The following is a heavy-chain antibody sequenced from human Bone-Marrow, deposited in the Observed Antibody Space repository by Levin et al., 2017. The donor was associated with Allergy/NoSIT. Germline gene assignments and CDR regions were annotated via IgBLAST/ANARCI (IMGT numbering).Heavy chain of an antibody. D-gene: IGHD2-21*02. V-gene: IGHV1-8*01. CDR2: MNPNSGNV. CDR1: GYSFTSYD. J-gene: IGHJ4*02. Sequence: GESLKISCKTSGYSFTSYDINWVRQATGQGLEWMAWMNPNSGNVGYYAQKFQGRVTVTWDTSISTAYFELSSLGSDDTAVYYCARRMATALDYFDYWGQGTLVTVSS. CDR3: ARRMATALDYFDY.